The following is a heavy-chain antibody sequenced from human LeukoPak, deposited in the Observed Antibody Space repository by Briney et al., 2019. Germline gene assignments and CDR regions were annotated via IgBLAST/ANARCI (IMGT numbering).Heavy chain of an antibody. CDR2: ISSSSSYI. CDR3: AASVGATDAFDI. V-gene: IGHV3-21*01. CDR1: GMSFRWCN. J-gene: IGHJ3*02. Sequence: KSGGPRRLSCKDCGMSFRWCNMDGVRQPPGKGKEWVSSISSSSSYIYYADSVKGRFTISRDNAKNSLYLEMNSLRAEDTAVYYCAASVGATDAFDIWGQGTMVTVSS. D-gene: IGHD1-26*01.